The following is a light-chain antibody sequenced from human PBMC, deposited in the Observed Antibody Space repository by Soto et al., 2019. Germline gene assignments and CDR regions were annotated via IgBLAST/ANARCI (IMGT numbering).Light chain of an antibody. V-gene: IGKV3-15*01. CDR3: HQYDDWPPWT. CDR1: QSIKNN. Sequence: EVVMTQSPVTLSLSPGESATLSCRATQSIKNNLAWYQQKPGQAPRLLIYGASTRATGVSARFSGSGSGTESTLTISSLQSEDFAVYYCHQYDDWPPWTFGQGTKVDIK. CDR2: GAS. J-gene: IGKJ1*01.